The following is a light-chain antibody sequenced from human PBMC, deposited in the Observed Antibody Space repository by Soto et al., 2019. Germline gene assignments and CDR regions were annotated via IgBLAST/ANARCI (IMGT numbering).Light chain of an antibody. J-gene: IGLJ1*01. CDR1: SSDVGGYNY. CDR2: EVS. V-gene: IGLV2-8*01. Sequence: SALTQPPSASGSPGQSVTISCTGTSSDVGGYNYVSWYQHHPGKAPKLIIFEVSKRPSGVPDRFSGSKSGNTASLTVSGLQAEDEADYYCSSYAGSSNVFGTGTKLTVL. CDR3: SSYAGSSNV.